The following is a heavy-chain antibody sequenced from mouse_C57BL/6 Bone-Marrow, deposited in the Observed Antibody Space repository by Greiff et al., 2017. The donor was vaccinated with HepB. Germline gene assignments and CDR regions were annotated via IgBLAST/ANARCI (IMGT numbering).Heavy chain of an antibody. J-gene: IGHJ1*03. CDR2: IYPGSGNT. V-gene: IGHV1-76*01. Sequence: VQLKESGAELVRPGASVKLSCKASGYTFTDYYINWVKQRPGQGLEWVARIYPGSGNTYYNETFKGKGTLTAEKSSSTAYMQHSSLTSEDSAVYFYARCYGSSYWYFDVWGTGTTVTVSS. CDR3: ARCYGSSYWYFDV. CDR1: GYTFTDYY. D-gene: IGHD1-1*01.